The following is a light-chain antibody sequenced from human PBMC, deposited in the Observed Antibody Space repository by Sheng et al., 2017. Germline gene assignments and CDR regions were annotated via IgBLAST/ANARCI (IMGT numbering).Light chain of an antibody. V-gene: IGKV3-20*01. CDR1: QSVSSSY. CDR3: QQYNNWPLT. CDR2: GAS. Sequence: EIVLTQSPGTLSLSPGERATLSCRASQSVSSSYLAWYQQKPGQAPRLLIYGASSRATGIPDRFSGSGSGTEFTLTISSLQSGDFAVYYCQQYNNWPLTFGGGTKVEI. J-gene: IGKJ4*01.